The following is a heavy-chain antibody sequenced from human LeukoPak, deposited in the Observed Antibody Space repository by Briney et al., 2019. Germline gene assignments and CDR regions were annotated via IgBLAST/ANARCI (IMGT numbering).Heavy chain of an antibody. D-gene: IGHD3-9*01. CDR1: GYTFTSYD. Sequence: ASVKVSCKASGYTFTSYDINWVRQATGQGLEWMGWMNPNSGNTGYAQKFQGRVTMTGNTSISTAYMELSSLRSEGTAVYYCARGYYYDIIYYCNYYGMDVWGQGPTVTVS. V-gene: IGHV1-8*01. J-gene: IGHJ6*02. CDR3: ARGYYYDIIYYCNYYGMDV. CDR2: MNPNSGNT.